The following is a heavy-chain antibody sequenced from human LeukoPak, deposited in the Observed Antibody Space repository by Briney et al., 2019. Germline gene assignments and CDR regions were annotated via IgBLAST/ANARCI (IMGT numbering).Heavy chain of an antibody. D-gene: IGHD1-26*01. J-gene: IGHJ6*03. V-gene: IGHV4-39*07. CDR3: ARGLTYSGSPRIDYYYMDV. CDR2: IYYSGST. CDR1: GGSISSSSYY. Sequence: PSETLSLTCTVSGGSISSSSYYWGWIRQPPGKGLEWIGSIYYSGSTYYNPSLKSRVTISVDTSKNQFSLKLSSVTAADTAVYYCARGLTYSGSPRIDYYYMDVWGKGTTVTVSS.